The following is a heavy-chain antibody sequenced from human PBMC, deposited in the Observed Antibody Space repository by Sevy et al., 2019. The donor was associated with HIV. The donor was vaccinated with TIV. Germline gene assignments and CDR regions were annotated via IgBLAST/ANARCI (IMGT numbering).Heavy chain of an antibody. CDR3: ARGGETPRGFDP. CDR1: GGSITSVNW. Sequence: SETLSLTCAVSGGSITSVNWWHWVRQPPGKGLEWNREIYHSGSTNYNPSLKSRVTISVDNSKNQFSLNLYSVTAADTAVYYCARGGETPRGFDPWGQGSLVTVSS. CDR2: IYHSGST. D-gene: IGHD3-16*01. V-gene: IGHV4-4*02. J-gene: IGHJ5*02.